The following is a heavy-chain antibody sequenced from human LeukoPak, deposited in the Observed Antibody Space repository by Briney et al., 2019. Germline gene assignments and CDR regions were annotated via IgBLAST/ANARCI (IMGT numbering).Heavy chain of an antibody. D-gene: IGHD2-2*01. Sequence: SETLSLTCTVSGGSISSSSYYWGWIRQPPGKGLEWIGSIYYSGSTYYNPSLKSRVTISVDTSKNQFSLKLSSVTAADTAVYYCARQTFVVVPAATDYWGQGTLVTVSS. J-gene: IGHJ4*02. CDR2: IYYSGST. CDR3: ARQTFVVVPAATDY. CDR1: GGSISSSSYY. V-gene: IGHV4-39*01.